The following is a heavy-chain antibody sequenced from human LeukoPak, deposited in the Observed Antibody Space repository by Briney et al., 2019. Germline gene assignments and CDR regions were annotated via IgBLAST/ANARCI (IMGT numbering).Heavy chain of an antibody. CDR2: MNPNSGNT. V-gene: IGHV1-8*01. Sequence: GASVKVSCKASGYTFTSYDINWVRQATGQGLEWMGWMNPNSGNTGYAQKFQGRVTMTRNTSISTAYMELSSLRSEDTAVYYCARKGGSSWSHYYYYGMDVWGQGTTVTVSS. CDR1: GYTFTSYD. CDR3: ARKGGSSWSHYYYYGMDV. D-gene: IGHD6-13*01. J-gene: IGHJ6*02.